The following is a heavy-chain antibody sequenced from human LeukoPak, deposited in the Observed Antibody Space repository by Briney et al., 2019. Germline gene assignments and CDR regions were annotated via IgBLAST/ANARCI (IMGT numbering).Heavy chain of an antibody. D-gene: IGHD2-2*01. CDR3: ARDLTGYCSSTSCYP. V-gene: IGHV3-7*01. Sequence: GGSLRLSCAASGFKFRNYWMSWVRQAPGRGLDWVANIKFDGSEEIYVDSVKGRFTISRDNAKKSLYLQMNSLRAEDTAVYYCARDLTGYCSSTSCYPWGQGTLVTVSS. CDR2: IKFDGSEE. CDR1: GFKFRNYW. J-gene: IGHJ5*02.